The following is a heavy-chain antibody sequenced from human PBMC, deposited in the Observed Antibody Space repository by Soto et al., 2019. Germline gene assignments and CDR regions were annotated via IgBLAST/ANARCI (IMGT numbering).Heavy chain of an antibody. Sequence: TLSLTCTVSGGSISSGGYYWSWIRQHPGKGLEWIGYIYYSGSTYYNPSLKSRVTISVDTSKNQFSLKLSSVTAADTAVYYCASMGYHYGSGSYPLDYWGQGTLVTVSS. CDR1: GGSISSGGYY. CDR2: IYYSGST. V-gene: IGHV4-31*03. D-gene: IGHD3-10*01. CDR3: ASMGYHYGSGSYPLDY. J-gene: IGHJ4*02.